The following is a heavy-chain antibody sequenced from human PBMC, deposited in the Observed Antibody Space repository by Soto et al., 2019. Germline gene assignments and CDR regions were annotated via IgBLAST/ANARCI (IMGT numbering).Heavy chain of an antibody. J-gene: IGHJ6*02. CDR3: ARTRRIAAARSYYAMDV. CDR2: IDWDDDK. V-gene: IGHV2-70*11. Sequence: SGPTLVNPTQTLTLTCTFSGFSLTTSGMCVTWIRQPPGKAPEWLARIDWDDDKYYSTSLKTRLTISKDTSKNHVVLTMTNMDPVDTATYYCARTRRIAAARSYYAMDVWGQGTTVTVSS. D-gene: IGHD6-13*01. CDR1: GFSLTTSGMC.